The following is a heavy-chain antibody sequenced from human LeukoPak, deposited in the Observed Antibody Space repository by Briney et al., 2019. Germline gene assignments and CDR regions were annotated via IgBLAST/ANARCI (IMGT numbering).Heavy chain of an antibody. CDR1: GFTFRTSG. J-gene: IGHJ4*02. D-gene: IGHD6-13*01. V-gene: IGHV3-23*01. Sequence: GGSLRLSCAASGFTFRTSGMSWVRQAPGKGLEWVSAISGSGVSTYYADSVKGRFTISRDNSKNTLYLQMNSLRAEDTAVYYCAKDSGAAAGPYYFDYWGQGTLVTVSS. CDR2: ISGSGVST. CDR3: AKDSGAAAGPYYFDY.